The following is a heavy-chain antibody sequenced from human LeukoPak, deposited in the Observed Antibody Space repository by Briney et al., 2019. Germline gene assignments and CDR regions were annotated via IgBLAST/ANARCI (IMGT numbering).Heavy chain of an antibody. CDR2: IYYSGST. D-gene: IGHD6-13*01. J-gene: IGHJ4*02. Sequence: SETLSLTCAVSGYSISSGYYWGWIRQPPGKGLEWIGYIYYSGSTNYNPSLKSRVTILVDTSKNQFSLKLSSVTAADTAVYYCARDQGSSWGLFDYWGQGTLVTVSS. CDR1: GYSISSGYY. V-gene: IGHV4-59*01. CDR3: ARDQGSSWGLFDY.